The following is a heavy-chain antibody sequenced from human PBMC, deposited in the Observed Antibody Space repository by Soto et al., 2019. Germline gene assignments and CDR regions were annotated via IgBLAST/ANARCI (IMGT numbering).Heavy chain of an antibody. V-gene: IGHV4-34*01. CDR3: ARGPPYSSSWYVNHYYYGMDV. CDR1: GGSFSGYY. D-gene: IGHD6-13*01. CDR2: INHSGST. Sequence: QVQLQKWGAGLLKPSETLSLTCAVYGGSFSGYYWSWIRQPPGKGLEWIGEINHSGSTNYNPSLKSRVTISVDTSKNQFSLKLSSVTAADTAVYYCARGPPYSSSWYVNHYYYGMDVWGQGTTVTVSS. J-gene: IGHJ6*02.